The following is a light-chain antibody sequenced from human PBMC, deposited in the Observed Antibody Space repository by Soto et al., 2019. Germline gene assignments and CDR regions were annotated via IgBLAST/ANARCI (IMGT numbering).Light chain of an antibody. Sequence: QSALTQPASVSGSPGQSITISCTGTSSDVGGYNYVSWYQQHPGKAPKLMIYDVSNRPSGVSNRVSGSKSGNTASLTISGLQAEYEADYYCSSYTTSGSLVFGGGTKVTVL. J-gene: IGLJ2*01. CDR3: SSYTTSGSLV. CDR1: SSDVGGYNY. V-gene: IGLV2-14*01. CDR2: DVS.